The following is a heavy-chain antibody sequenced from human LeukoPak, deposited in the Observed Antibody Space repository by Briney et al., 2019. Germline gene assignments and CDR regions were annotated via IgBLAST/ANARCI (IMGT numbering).Heavy chain of an antibody. CDR3: ARDRRYGSGNYFHYWYFDL. J-gene: IGHJ2*01. CDR1: GFTFSSYW. V-gene: IGHV3-7*04. Sequence: GGSLRLSCAASGFTFSSYWMSWVRQAPGKGLEWVADIQENGGEKYYIDSVKGRFTVSRDNAKNSLYLQMNSLRVEDTAVYYCARDRRYGSGNYFHYWYFDLWGRGTQVTVSS. CDR2: IQENGGEK. D-gene: IGHD3-10*01.